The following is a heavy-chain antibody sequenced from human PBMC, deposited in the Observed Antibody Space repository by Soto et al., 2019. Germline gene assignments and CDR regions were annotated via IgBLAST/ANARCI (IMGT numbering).Heavy chain of an antibody. CDR3: AKVRYSSPMGYYYGMVV. V-gene: IGHV1-69*13. D-gene: IGHD6-19*01. CDR1: RVAFSKFI. J-gene: IGHJ6*02. Sequence: SVKVSCKASRVAFSKFIVTWVRQAPGLGLEWVGGIIPIFGTANYAQKFQGRVTITADESTSTSYMEVNNLRPEDTAVYYCAKVRYSSPMGYYYGMVVWGQGTRVTVSS. CDR2: IIPIFGTA.